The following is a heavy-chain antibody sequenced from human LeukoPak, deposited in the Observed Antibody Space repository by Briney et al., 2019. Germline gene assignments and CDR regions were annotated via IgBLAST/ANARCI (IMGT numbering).Heavy chain of an antibody. J-gene: IGHJ4*02. Sequence: SETLSLTCTVSGGSVSSGSYYWSWIRQPPGTGLEWIGYIYYSGSTNYNPSLKSRVTMSVDTSKNQFSLKLSSVTAADTAVYYCARDLLFGELGYWGQGTLVTVSS. CDR2: IYYSGST. D-gene: IGHD3-16*01. CDR1: GGSVSSGSYY. V-gene: IGHV4-61*01. CDR3: ARDLLFGELGY.